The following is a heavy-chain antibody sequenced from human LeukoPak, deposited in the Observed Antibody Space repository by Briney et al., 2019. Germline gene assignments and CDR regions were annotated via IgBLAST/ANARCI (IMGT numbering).Heavy chain of an antibody. CDR1: GYTFTGYY. CDR3: ARDLSPKVGATHH. D-gene: IGHD1-26*01. CDR2: INPNSGGT. V-gene: IGHV1-2*02. J-gene: IGHJ4*02. Sequence: ASVTVSCKASGYTFTGYYMHWVRQAPGQGLEWMGWINPNSGGTNYAKKFQGRVTMTRDTSISTAYMELSRLRSDDTAVYYCARDLSPKVGATHHWGQGTLVTVSS.